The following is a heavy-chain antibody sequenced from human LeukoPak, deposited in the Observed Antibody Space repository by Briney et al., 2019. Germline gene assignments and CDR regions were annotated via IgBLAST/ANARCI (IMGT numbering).Heavy chain of an antibody. J-gene: IGHJ1*01. V-gene: IGHV3-9*03. CDR2: ISWNSGSI. Sequence: PGGSLRLSCAASGFTFDDYAMYWVRQAPGKGLEWVSGISWNSGSIGYADSVKGRFTISRDNAKNSLYLQMNSLRAEDMALYYCANEIQLWSEGFQHWGQGTLVTVSS. D-gene: IGHD5-18*01. CDR1: GFTFDDYA. CDR3: ANEIQLWSEGFQH.